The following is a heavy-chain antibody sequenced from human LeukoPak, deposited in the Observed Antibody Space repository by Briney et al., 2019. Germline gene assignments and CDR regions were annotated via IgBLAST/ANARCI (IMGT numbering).Heavy chain of an antibody. CDR2: IGGSGSVSNT. CDR1: GFTFSSYA. CDR3: AKDRGNYGDYVGWFDP. J-gene: IGHJ5*02. Sequence: GGSLRLSCAAPGFTFSSYAMSWVRQAPGNGLEWVSAIGGSGSVSNTYYADSVKGRFTISRDNSKNTLYLQMNSLRAADTAVYYCAKDRGNYGDYVGWFDPWGQGTLVTVSS. D-gene: IGHD4-17*01. V-gene: IGHV3-23*01.